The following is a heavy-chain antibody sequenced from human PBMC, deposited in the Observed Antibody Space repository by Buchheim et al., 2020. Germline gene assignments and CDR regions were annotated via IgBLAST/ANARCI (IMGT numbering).Heavy chain of an antibody. Sequence: VQLVESGGGVVQPGRSLRLSCAASGFTFSSYWMSWVRQAPGKGLEWVANIKQDGSEKYYVDSVKGRFTISRDNAKNSLYLQMNSLRAEDTAVYYCAGVDIVATLWSYYYYGMDVWGQGTT. CDR2: IKQDGSEK. J-gene: IGHJ6*02. CDR1: GFTFSSYW. D-gene: IGHD5-12*01. CDR3: AGVDIVATLWSYYYYGMDV. V-gene: IGHV3-7*01.